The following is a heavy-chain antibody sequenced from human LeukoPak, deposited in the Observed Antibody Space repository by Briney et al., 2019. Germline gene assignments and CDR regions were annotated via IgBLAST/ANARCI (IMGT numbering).Heavy chain of an antibody. CDR2: IYHSGST. Sequence: PSETLSLTCAVSGYSISSGYYWGWLRQPPGKGLEWIGSIYHSGSTYYNPSLKSRVTISVDTSKNQFSLKLSSVTAADTAVYYCARVLGGEQLFDYWGQGTLVTVSS. D-gene: IGHD6-13*01. V-gene: IGHV4-38-2*01. CDR1: GYSISSGYY. J-gene: IGHJ4*02. CDR3: ARVLGGEQLFDY.